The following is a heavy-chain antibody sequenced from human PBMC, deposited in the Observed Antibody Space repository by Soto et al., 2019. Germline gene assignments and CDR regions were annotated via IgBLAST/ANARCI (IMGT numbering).Heavy chain of an antibody. CDR3: ARWLILTGYYNEYYFDY. CDR2: IYYSGST. J-gene: IGHJ4*02. V-gene: IGHV4-59*08. CDR1: GGSISSYY. Sequence: PSETLSLTCTVSGGSISSYYWSWIRQPPGKGLEWIGYIYYSGSTNYNPSLKSRVTISVDTSKNQFSLKLSSVTAADTAVYYCARWLILTGYYNEYYFDYWGQGTLVTVPQ. D-gene: IGHD3-9*01.